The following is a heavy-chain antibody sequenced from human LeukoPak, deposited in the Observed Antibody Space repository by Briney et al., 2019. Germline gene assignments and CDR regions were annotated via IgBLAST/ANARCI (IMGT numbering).Heavy chain of an antibody. CDR2: INHSGST. J-gene: IGHJ4*02. CDR1: GGSFSGYY. Sequence: SETLSLTCAAYGGSFSGYYWSWIRQPPGKGLEWIGEINHSGSTNYNPSLKGRVTISVDTSKNQFSLKLSSVTAADTAVYYCARGLGEWLRFGRFDYWGQGTLVTVSS. V-gene: IGHV4-34*01. D-gene: IGHD5-12*01. CDR3: ARGLGEWLRFGRFDY.